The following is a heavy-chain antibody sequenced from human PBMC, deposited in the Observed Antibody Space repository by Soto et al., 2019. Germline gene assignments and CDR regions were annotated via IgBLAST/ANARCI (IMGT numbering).Heavy chain of an antibody. J-gene: IGHJ4*02. D-gene: IGHD6-13*01. Sequence: QVQLVESGGGLVKPGGSLRLSCAVSGFTFSDYYMTWIRQAPGKGLEWVSYISSSTSNTNYADVVKGRFTISRDNTKNSLFLQMNSLRAEDTAVYYCARGRGAAADYFDFWGQGTLVTVSS. CDR2: ISSSTSNT. CDR1: GFTFSDYY. CDR3: ARGRGAAADYFDF. V-gene: IGHV3-11*05.